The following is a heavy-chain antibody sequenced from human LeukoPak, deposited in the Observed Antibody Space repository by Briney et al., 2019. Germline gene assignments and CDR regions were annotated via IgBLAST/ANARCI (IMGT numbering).Heavy chain of an antibody. D-gene: IGHD1-14*01. V-gene: IGHV4-59*12. J-gene: IGHJ4*02. CDR1: GGSISNYY. CDR2: IYYSGST. CDR3: ARSLVNRYDY. Sequence: SETLSLTCTVSGGSISNYYWSWIRQPPGKGLEWIGYIYYSGSTNYNPSLKSRVTISVDTSKNQFSLKLSSVTAADTAVYYCARSLVNRYDYWGQGTLVTVSS.